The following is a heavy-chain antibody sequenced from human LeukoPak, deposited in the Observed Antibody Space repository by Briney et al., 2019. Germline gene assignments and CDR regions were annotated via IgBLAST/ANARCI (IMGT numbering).Heavy chain of an antibody. V-gene: IGHV3-23*01. D-gene: IGHD6-19*01. CDR3: AKGLSTAVAGTLSFDY. J-gene: IGHJ4*02. CDR2: ISGSGGST. Sequence: PGGSLRLSCAASGFTFSSYAMSWVRQAPGKGLEWVSGISGSGGSTHYADSVKGRFTISRDNSKNTLYLQMNSLRAEDTAVYYCAKGLSTAVAGTLSFDYWGQGTLVTVSS. CDR1: GFTFSSYA.